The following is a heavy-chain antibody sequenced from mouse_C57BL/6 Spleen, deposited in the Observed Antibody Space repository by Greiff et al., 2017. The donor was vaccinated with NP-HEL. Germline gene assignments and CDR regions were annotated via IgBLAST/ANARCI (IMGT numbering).Heavy chain of an antibody. CDR1: GFTFSSYG. D-gene: IGHD1-1*01. CDR3: ARHGPITTVVAPFAY. V-gene: IGHV5-6*02. Sequence: DVMLVESGGDLVKPGGSLKLSCAASGFTFSSYGLSWVRQTPDKRLEWVATISSGGSYTYYPDSVKGRFTISRDNAKNTLYPQMSSLKSEDTAMYYCARHGPITTVVAPFAYWGQGTLVTVSA. J-gene: IGHJ3*01. CDR2: ISSGGSYT.